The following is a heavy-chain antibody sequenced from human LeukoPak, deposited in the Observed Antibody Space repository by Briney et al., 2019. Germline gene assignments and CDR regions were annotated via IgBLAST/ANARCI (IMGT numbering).Heavy chain of an antibody. CDR3: ARGRSDQRYSSGWSVIDY. V-gene: IGHV4-39*01. CDR1: GGSISSSSYY. D-gene: IGHD6-19*01. J-gene: IGHJ4*02. CDR2: IFYSGST. Sequence: SETLSLTCTDSGGSISSSSYYWGWIRQPPGKGLEWIGSIFYSGSTYYNPSLKSRVTISVDTSKNQFSLKLSSVTAADTAVYYCARGRSDQRYSSGWSVIDYWGQETLVTVSS.